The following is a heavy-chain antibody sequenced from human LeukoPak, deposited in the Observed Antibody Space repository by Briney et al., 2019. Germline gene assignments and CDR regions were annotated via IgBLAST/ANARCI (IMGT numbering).Heavy chain of an antibody. J-gene: IGHJ6*03. V-gene: IGHV3-74*01. CDR3: ARAITWGYYYYYMDV. CDR2: INSDGSST. D-gene: IGHD1-14*01. Sequence: GGSLRLSCAASGFTFSSYWMHWVRQAPRKGLVWVSRINSDGSSTSYADSVKGRFTISRDNAKNTLYLQMNSLRAEDTAVYYCARAITWGYYYYYMDVWGKGTTVTVSS. CDR1: GFTFSSYW.